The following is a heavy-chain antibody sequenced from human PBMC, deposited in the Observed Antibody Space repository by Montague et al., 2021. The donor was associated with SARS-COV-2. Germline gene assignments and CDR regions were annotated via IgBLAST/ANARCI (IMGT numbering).Heavy chain of an antibody. CDR3: ARVRDSSGHDY. J-gene: IGHJ4*02. Sequence: TLSLTCTVSGGSISSDDYYWSWIRQPPGKGLEWIGYIFYSGSAYYSPSLESRSTISIDTSKNQFSLRLTSVTAADTAVYYCARVRDSSGHDYWGQGTLVTVFS. CDR1: GGSISSDDYY. CDR2: IFYSGSA. D-gene: IGHD3-22*01. V-gene: IGHV4-30-4*01.